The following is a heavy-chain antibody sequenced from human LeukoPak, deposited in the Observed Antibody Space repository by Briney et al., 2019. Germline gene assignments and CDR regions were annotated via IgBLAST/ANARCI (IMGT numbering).Heavy chain of an antibody. J-gene: IGHJ6*02. CDR3: VRGAYYFYGLDV. CDR1: GFTFSTYW. D-gene: IGHD3-16*01. V-gene: IGHV3-74*01. CDR2: INGDGSDA. Sequence: GGSLRLSCAASGFTFSTYWMHWVRQAPGKGLVWVAQINGDGSDASYADSMKGRFTIPRDNTKNTLYLHINSLRAEDTAVFYCVRGAYYFYGLDVWGQGTTVTASS.